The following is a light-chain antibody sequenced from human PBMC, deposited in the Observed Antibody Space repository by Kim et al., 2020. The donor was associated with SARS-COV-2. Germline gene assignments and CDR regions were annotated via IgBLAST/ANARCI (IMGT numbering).Light chain of an antibody. CDR2: GRN. CDR1: SDINYF. V-gene: IGLV3-19*01. J-gene: IGLJ3*02. Sequence: SSELTQDPAVSVALGQTVRIRCQGASDINYFVAWYQQKPGQAPALVMYGRNNRASGIANRFSGSRSGDTASLIIPGAQAEDEADYYCTSRAISGHHVVFG. CDR3: TSRAISGHHVV.